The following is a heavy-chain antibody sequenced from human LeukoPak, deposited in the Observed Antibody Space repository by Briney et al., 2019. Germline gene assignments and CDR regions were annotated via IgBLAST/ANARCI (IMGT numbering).Heavy chain of an antibody. CDR3: ARDGVGATIELDY. J-gene: IGHJ4*02. CDR2: VKHRGSA. CDR1: GGSFSGYY. Sequence: SETLSLTCAVYGGSFSGYYYRWIRQPPGKGLEWIGEVKHRGSANYNPSLKSRVTISVDTSKNQFSLKLSSVTAADTAVYYCARDGVGATIELDYWGQGTLVTVSS. V-gene: IGHV4-34*01. D-gene: IGHD1-26*01.